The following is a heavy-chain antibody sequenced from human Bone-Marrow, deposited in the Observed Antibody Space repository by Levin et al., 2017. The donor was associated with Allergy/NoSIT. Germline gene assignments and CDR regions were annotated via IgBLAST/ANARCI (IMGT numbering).Heavy chain of an antibody. D-gene: IGHD2-2*01. Sequence: SETLSLTCTVSGGSISSGGSYWGWIRQHPGEGLEWIGYIYYTGNTYYNPSLKSRASVSVDTSKNQFSLRLSSVTAADTAVYYCVRYCSTTKCPFDYWGQGTLVSVSS. CDR2: IYYTGNT. V-gene: IGHV4-31*03. CDR3: VRYCSTTKCPFDY. CDR1: GGSISSGGSY. J-gene: IGHJ4*02.